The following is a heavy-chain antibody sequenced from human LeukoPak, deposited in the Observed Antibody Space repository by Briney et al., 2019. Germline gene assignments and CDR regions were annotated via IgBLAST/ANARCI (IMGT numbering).Heavy chain of an antibody. J-gene: IGHJ3*02. CDR1: GGSISSGGYY. V-gene: IGHV4-31*03. Sequence: SETLSLTCTVSGGSISSGGYYWSWIRQHPGKGLEWIGYIYYSGSTYYNPSLKSRVTISVDRSKNQFSLKLSSATAADTAVYYCARESGGEQWLPHGAFDIWGQGTMITVSS. CDR3: ARESGGEQWLPHGAFDI. D-gene: IGHD6-19*01. CDR2: IYYSGST.